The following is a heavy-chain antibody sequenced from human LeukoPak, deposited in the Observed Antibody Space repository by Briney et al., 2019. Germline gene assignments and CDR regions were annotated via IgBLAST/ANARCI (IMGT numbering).Heavy chain of an antibody. Sequence: SETLSLTCTVSGDSITNSNYFWGWIRQPPGQGLEWIGEVFYNGNTHYSPSLKSRVIISADTSKNQFSLTLTAVTASDTAIYYCARRSPLVVVTAAHYYDYWGQGTLVTVSS. CDR2: VFYNGNT. V-gene: IGHV4-39*01. CDR1: GDSITNSNYF. J-gene: IGHJ4*02. D-gene: IGHD2-21*02. CDR3: ARRSPLVVVTAAHYYDY.